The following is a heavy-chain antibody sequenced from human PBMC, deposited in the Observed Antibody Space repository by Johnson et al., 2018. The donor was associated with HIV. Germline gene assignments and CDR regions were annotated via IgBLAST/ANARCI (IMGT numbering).Heavy chain of an antibody. CDR2: TYSGGST. J-gene: IGHJ3*02. CDR3: AKDGAFDI. CDR1: GFTFSSYD. V-gene: IGHV3-NL1*01. Sequence: QVQLVESGGGVVQPGGSLRLSCAASGFTFSSYDMHWVRQATGKGLEWVSVTYSGGSTYYADSVKGRFNISRDISKNTLYLQMNSLRAEDTAVYYCAKDGAFDIWGQGTVVTVSS.